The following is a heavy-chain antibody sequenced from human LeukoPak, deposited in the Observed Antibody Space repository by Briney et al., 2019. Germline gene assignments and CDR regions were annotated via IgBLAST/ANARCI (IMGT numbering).Heavy chain of an antibody. CDR2: IIPIFGTA. Sequence: ASVKVSCXASGGTFSSYAISWVRQAPGQGLEWMGGIIPIFGTANYAQKFQGRVTITTDESTSTAYMELSSLRSEDTAVYYCARKADMITFGGVIGLFDPWGQGTLVTVSS. D-gene: IGHD3-16*02. CDR3: ARKADMITFGGVIGLFDP. CDR1: GGTFSSYA. J-gene: IGHJ5*02. V-gene: IGHV1-69*05.